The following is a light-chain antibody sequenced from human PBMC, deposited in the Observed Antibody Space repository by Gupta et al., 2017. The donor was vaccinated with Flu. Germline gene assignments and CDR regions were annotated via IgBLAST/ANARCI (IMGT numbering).Light chain of an antibody. CDR2: LNIDGSH. CDR1: SGHSSYA. V-gene: IGLV4-69*01. CDR3: QTWGTGTHVV. Sequence: KLTCTLSSGHSSYAIAWHQQQPEKGPRYLMKLNIDGSHSKGDGIPDRFSGSSSGAARYLTISSLQSEDEADYYCQTWGTGTHVVFGGGTKLTVL. J-gene: IGLJ2*01.